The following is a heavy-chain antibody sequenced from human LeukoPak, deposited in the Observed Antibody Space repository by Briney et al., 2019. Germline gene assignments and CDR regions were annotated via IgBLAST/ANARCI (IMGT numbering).Heavy chain of an antibody. J-gene: IGHJ4*02. CDR3: SRGLDSRKLGY. V-gene: IGHV4-31*03. CDR1: GASFNSDDQY. D-gene: IGHD3-22*01. CDR2: IHPSGML. Sequence: TQSLTCTVSGASFNSDDQYWNWIRQSPGKGLEWIGSIHPSGMLYNNPSLESRITMSRDTSKNQFSLNLNSVTAADTAVYFCSRGLDSRKLGYWGQGILVTVSS.